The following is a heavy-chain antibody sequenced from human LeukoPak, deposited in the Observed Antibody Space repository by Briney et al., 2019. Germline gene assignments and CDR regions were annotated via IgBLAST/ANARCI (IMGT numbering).Heavy chain of an antibody. J-gene: IGHJ5*02. Sequence: PSETLSLTCTVSGGSISSYYWSWIRQPAGKGLEWIGRIYTSGSTNYNPSLKSRVTTSVDTSKNQFSLKLSSVTAADTAVYYCARDRRNRGLTVTTYNWFDPWGQGTLVTVSS. V-gene: IGHV4-4*07. D-gene: IGHD4-17*01. CDR3: ARDRRNRGLTVTTYNWFDP. CDR1: GGSISSYY. CDR2: IYTSGST.